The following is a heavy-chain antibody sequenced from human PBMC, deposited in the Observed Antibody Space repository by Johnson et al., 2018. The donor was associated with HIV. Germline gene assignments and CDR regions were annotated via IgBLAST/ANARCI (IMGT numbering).Heavy chain of an antibody. V-gene: IGHV3-43D*03. CDR3: ASSPQQPYGTGNAFDI. D-gene: IGHD3-10*01. J-gene: IGHJ3*02. CDR2: INWDGDST. Sequence: VQLVESGGGVVHPGGSLRLSCETSRFTFDDYAMHWVRQAPGKGLEWVSLINWDGDSTYYADSVKGRFTISRDNSKNTLYLQINNLRAEDTAVYYCASSPQQPYGTGNAFDIWGQGTMVTVSS. CDR1: RFTFDDYA.